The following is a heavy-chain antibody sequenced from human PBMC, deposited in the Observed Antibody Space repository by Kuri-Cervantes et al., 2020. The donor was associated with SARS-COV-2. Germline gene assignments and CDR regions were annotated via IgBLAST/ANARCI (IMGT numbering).Heavy chain of an antibody. V-gene: IGHV5-51*01. CDR3: ARRSRPYGDDDAFDI. Sequence: GGSLRLSCKGSGYSFTSYWIGWVRQMPGEGLEWMGIIYPGDSDTRYSPSFQGQVTISADKSISTAYLQWSSLKALDTAMYYCARRSRPYGDDDAFDIWGQGTMVTVSS. J-gene: IGHJ3*02. CDR2: IYPGDSDT. CDR1: GYSFTSYW. D-gene: IGHD4-17*01.